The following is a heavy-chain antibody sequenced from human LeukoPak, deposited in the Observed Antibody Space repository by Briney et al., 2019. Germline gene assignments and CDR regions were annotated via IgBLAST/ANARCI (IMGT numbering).Heavy chain of an antibody. CDR1: GYTFTSYY. J-gene: IGHJ6*03. CDR3: ATSTAVAGTGQYYYYMDV. D-gene: IGHD6-19*01. Sequence: GASVKVSCKASGYTFTSYYMHWVRQAPGQGLEWMGIINPSGGSTSYAQKFQGRVTMTRDTSTSTVYMELSSLRSEDTAVYYCATSTAVAGTGQYYYYMDVWGKGTTVTISS. V-gene: IGHV1-46*01. CDR2: INPSGGST.